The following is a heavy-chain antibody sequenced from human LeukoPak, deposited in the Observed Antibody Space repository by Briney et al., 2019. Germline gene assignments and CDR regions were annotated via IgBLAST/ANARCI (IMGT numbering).Heavy chain of an antibody. D-gene: IGHD2-15*01. CDR2: INHSGST. J-gene: IGHJ6*03. CDR3: ARVSFFRWAATRPSYYYYYMDV. Sequence: SETLSLTCAVYGGSFGGYYWSWIRQPPGKGLEWIGEINHSGSTNYNPSLKSRVTISVDTSKNQFSLKLSSVTAADTAVYYCARVSFFRWAATRPSYYYYYMDVWGKGTTVTISS. V-gene: IGHV4-34*01. CDR1: GGSFGGYY.